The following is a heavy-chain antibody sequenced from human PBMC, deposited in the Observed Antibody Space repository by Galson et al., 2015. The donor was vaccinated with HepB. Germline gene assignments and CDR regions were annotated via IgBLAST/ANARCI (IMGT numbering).Heavy chain of an antibody. CDR3: ARAEFYRAVGGRSRELDY. J-gene: IGHJ4*02. Sequence: SLRLSCAASGFTFSSYWMSWVRQAPGKGLEWVANIKQDGSEKYYVDSVKGRFDISRDNAKNSLYLQMNSLRAEDTAVYYCARAEFYRAVGGRSRELDYWGQGTLVTVSS. V-gene: IGHV3-7*03. CDR2: IKQDGSEK. CDR1: GFTFSSYW. D-gene: IGHD1-26*01.